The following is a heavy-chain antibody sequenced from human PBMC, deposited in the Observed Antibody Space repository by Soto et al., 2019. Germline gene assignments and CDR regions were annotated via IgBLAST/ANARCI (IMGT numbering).Heavy chain of an antibody. J-gene: IGHJ6*02. D-gene: IGHD2-8*01. CDR1: GGTFSSYA. CDR3: ARGYCTNGVCYQYYYYYGMDV. CDR2: IIPIFGTA. Sequence: QVQLVQSGAEVKKPGSSVKVSCKASGGTFSSYAISWVRQAPGQGLEWMGGIIPIFGTANYAQKFQGRVTITAEKSTSTAYMELSSLRSEDTAVYYCARGYCTNGVCYQYYYYYGMDVWGQGTTVTVSS. V-gene: IGHV1-69*06.